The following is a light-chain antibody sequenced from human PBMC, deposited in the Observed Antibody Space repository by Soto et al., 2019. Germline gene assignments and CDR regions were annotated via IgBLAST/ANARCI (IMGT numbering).Light chain of an antibody. CDR1: KNDVGGYNY. Sequence: QSVLTQPASVSGSPGQSITLSCTGTKNDVGGYNYVYWHQQHPGKAPKLMIYDVTNRPSGVSVRFSGSKSGNTASLTISGLQAEDEADYYCSSYTSSSTYVFGAGTKVTVL. V-gene: IGLV2-14*01. J-gene: IGLJ1*01. CDR3: SSYTSSSTYV. CDR2: DVT.